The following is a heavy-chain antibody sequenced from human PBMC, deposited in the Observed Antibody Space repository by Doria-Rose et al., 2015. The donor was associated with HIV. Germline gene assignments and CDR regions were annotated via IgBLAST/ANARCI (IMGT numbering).Heavy chain of an antibody. CDR1: GVSLSSPGMG. CDR3: ARIKSSRWYHKYYFDF. Sequence: QVTLKESGPVLVKPTETLTLTCTVSGVSLSSPGMGVSWIRQPPGKAQERLANIFSDDERSYKTSLKSRLTISRGTSKSQVVLTMTDMDPVDTATYYCARIKSSRWYHKYYFDFWGQGTLVIVSA. D-gene: IGHD6-13*01. V-gene: IGHV2-26*01. CDR2: IFSDDER. J-gene: IGHJ4*02.